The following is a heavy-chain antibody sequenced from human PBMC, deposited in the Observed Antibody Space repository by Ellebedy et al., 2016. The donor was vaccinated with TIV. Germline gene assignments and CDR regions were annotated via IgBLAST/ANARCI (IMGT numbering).Heavy chain of an antibody. CDR3: AKDYFGSGTYYFDY. J-gene: IGHJ4*02. D-gene: IGHD3-10*01. CDR1: GGYMSSYY. Sequence: GGSLRLSCTVSGGYMSSYYWSWIRQPPGKGLEWVSAISGSGGSTYYADSVKGRFTISRDNSKNTLYLQMNSLRAEDTAVYYCAKDYFGSGTYYFDYWGQGTLVTVSS. CDR2: ISGSGGST. V-gene: IGHV3-23*01.